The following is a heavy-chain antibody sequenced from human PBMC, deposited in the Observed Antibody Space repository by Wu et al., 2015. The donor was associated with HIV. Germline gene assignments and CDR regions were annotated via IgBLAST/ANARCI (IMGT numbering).Heavy chain of an antibody. Sequence: QVQLVQSGAEVKKPGSSVKVSCKASGGTFSSYAISWVRQAPGQGLEWMGGIIPIFGTANYAQKFQGRVTITTDESTSTAYMELSSLRSEDTAVYYCARGEXTDYYYDSSGYTGAFDYLGPRDNGHRLF. CDR1: GGTFSSYA. D-gene: IGHD3-22*01. J-gene: IGHJ3*02. V-gene: IGHV1-69*05. CDR2: IIPIFGTA. CDR3: ARGEXTDYYYDSSGYTGAFDY.